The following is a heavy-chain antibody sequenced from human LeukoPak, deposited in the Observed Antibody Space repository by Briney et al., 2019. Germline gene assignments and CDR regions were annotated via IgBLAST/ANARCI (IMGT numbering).Heavy chain of an antibody. J-gene: IGHJ4*02. CDR2: ISYDGSNK. CDR1: GFTFSSYG. CDR3: AKRMGPSIAATDLDY. V-gene: IGHV3-30*18. Sequence: GGSLRLSCAASGFTFSSYGMHWVRQAPGKGLEWVAVISYDGSNKYYADSVKGRFTISRDNSKNTLYLQMNSLRTEDTAVYYCAKRMGPSIAATDLDYWGQGTLVTVSS. D-gene: IGHD6-13*01.